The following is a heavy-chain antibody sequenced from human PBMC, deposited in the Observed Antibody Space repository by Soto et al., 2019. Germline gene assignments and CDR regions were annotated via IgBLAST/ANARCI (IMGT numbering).Heavy chain of an antibody. V-gene: IGHV4-59*08. CDR3: SRQGVRIFGVVSYAFDI. D-gene: IGHD3-3*01. CDR1: GGSISSYY. Sequence: PSETLSLTCTVSGGSISSYYCSWIRQPPGKGLEWIGYIYYSGSTNYNPSLKSRVTISVDTSKNQFSLKLSSVTAADTAVYYCSRQGVRIFGVVSYAFDIWGQGTMVT. CDR2: IYYSGST. J-gene: IGHJ3*02.